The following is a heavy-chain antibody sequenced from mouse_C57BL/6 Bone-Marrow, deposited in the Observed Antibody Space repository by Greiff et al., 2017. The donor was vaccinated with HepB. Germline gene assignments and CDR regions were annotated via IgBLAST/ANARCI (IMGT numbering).Heavy chain of an antibody. V-gene: IGHV1-82*01. J-gene: IGHJ4*01. CDR2: IYPGDGDT. CDR3: ARITGMDYAMDY. D-gene: IGHD4-1*01. CDR1: GYAFSSSW. Sequence: QVQLQQSGPELVKPGASVKISCKASGYAFSSSWMNWVKQRPGKGLEWIGRIYPGDGDTNYNGKFKGKATLTADKSSSTAYMQLSSLTSEDSAVYFCARITGMDYAMDYWGQGTSVTVSS.